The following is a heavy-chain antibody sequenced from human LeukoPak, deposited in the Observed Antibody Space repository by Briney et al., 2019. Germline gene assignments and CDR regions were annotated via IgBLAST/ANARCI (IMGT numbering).Heavy chain of an antibody. CDR1: GFTFSSYS. Sequence: GGSLRLYCAASGFTFSSYSMNWVRQAPGKGLEWVSSISSSSSYIYYADSVKGRFTISRDNAKNSLYLQMNSLRAEDTAVYYCARESRTTISPKLDYWGQGTLVTVSS. D-gene: IGHD5-24*01. V-gene: IGHV3-21*01. J-gene: IGHJ4*02. CDR3: ARESRTTISPKLDY. CDR2: ISSSSSYI.